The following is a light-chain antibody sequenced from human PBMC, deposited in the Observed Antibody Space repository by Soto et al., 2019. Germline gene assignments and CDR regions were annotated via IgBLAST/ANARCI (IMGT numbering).Light chain of an antibody. V-gene: IGKV1-5*03. CDR1: QSISSW. CDR2: KAS. Sequence: DIPMTQSPSTLSASVGDRVTITCRASQSISSWLAWYQQKPGKAPKLLIYKASSLESGVPSRFSGSGSGTEFTLIISSLQPDDFATYYCQQYNSYSRYTFGQGTKLEIK. CDR3: QQYNSYSRYT. J-gene: IGKJ2*01.